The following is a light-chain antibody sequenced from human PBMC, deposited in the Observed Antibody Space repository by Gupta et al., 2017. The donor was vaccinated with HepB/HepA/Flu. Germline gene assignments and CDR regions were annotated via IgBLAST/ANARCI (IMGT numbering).Light chain of an antibody. CDR3: LQSDSTPFT. J-gene: IGKJ3*01. CDR2: ATS. CDR1: QTISNY. Sequence: DIEMTQSPSSLSPSVGDRVTITCRAGQTISNYLNWYQQRPGEAPKLLIFATSTLQNWVPSRFIGSGSGTDFTLTISRLQPEDSATYYCLQSDSTPFTFGPGTKVDVK. V-gene: IGKV1-39*01.